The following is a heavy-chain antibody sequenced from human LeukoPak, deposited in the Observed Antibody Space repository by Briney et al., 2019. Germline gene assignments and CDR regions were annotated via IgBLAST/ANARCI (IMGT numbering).Heavy chain of an antibody. D-gene: IGHD1-26*01. Sequence: GGSLRLSCAASGFTFSSYSMNWVRQAPGKGLEWVSYISSSSSTIYYADSVKGRFTISRDNAKNSLYLQMNSRRAEDTAVYYCAREFLVGATGGLFDYWGQGTLVTVSS. J-gene: IGHJ4*02. CDR2: ISSSSSTI. CDR3: AREFLVGATGGLFDY. V-gene: IGHV3-48*04. CDR1: GFTFSSYS.